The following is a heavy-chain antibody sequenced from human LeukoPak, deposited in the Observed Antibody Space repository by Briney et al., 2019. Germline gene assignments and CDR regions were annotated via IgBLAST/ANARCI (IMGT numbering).Heavy chain of an antibody. CDR3: ARGPLLGYSYYYYYMDV. CDR1: GGSFSGYS. J-gene: IGHJ6*03. D-gene: IGHD5-18*01. CDR2: INHSGST. V-gene: IGHV4-34*01. Sequence: SETLSLTCAVYGGSFSGYSWSWLRQPPGKGLEWIGEINHSGSTNYNPSLKSRVTISVDTSKNQFSLKLSSVTAADTAVYYCARGPLLGYSYYYYYMDVWDKGTTVTVSS.